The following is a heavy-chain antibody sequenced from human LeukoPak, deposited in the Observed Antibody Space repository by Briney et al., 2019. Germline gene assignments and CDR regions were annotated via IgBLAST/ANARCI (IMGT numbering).Heavy chain of an antibody. D-gene: IGHD6-13*01. V-gene: IGHV3-7*01. J-gene: IGHJ4*02. CDR3: ARNLPPGIAVDY. CDR1: GFTLCRNC. Sequence: PGGSLRLSCAASGFTLCRNCMSWVPEAPGEGLEGVANIKQDGSEKYYVDSVKGQFTISRDNAKNSLYLQMNSLRAEDTAVYYGARNLPPGIAVDYWGQGTLVTVSS. CDR2: IKQDGSEK.